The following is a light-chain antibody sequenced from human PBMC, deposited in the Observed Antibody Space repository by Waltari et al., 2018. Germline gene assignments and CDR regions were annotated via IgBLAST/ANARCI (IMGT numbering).Light chain of an antibody. V-gene: IGKV1-39*01. Sequence: DIQMTQSPPSLSASIGDRITITCRASQSIKSYLSWYQQKPGKAPKLLINGASNLQSGGPSRFSGRGSGTDFNLSISNLQPEDFATYFCQQGYTTPLTFGGGTKVEIK. CDR2: GAS. J-gene: IGKJ4*02. CDR1: QSIKSY. CDR3: QQGYTTPLT.